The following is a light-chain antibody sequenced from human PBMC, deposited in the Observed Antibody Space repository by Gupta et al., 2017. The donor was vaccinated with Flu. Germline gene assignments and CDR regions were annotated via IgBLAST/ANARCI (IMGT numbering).Light chain of an antibody. V-gene: IGKV2-24*01. CDR1: QSRVHRDGNTY. CDR2: KSS. Sequence: DIVMTPTPLSSPVTLGQPASISCRSSQSRVHRDGNTYLSCLQQRPGQPPRLLIYKSSNRVSGVPDRFSGSGAGTXFTLKIXMLEAEDVGVYYCKQGTQFRKTSGXATKLQIK. CDR3: KQGTQFRKT. J-gene: IGKJ1*01.